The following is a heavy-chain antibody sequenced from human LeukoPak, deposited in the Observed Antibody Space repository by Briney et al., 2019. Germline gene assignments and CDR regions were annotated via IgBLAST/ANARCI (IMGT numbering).Heavy chain of an antibody. CDR2: IYTSGSN. Sequence: SETLSLTCTVSGASISSYYWSWIRQPAGKGLEWIGRIYTSGSNNYNPSLKSRVTMSVDTSQNQFSLKLSSVTAADTAVYYCARGPRGWGAAMYFDYWGQGTLVTVSS. V-gene: IGHV4-4*07. J-gene: IGHJ4*02. CDR1: GASISSYY. CDR3: ARGPRGWGAAMYFDY. D-gene: IGHD2-2*01.